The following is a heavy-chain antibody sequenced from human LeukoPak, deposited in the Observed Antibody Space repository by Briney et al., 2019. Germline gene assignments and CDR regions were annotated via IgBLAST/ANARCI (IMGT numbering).Heavy chain of an antibody. Sequence: GGSLRLSCAASGFTFNNYAMSWVRQAPGKGLEWVTGISDGGGITVYADSVKGRVTISRDNSKNTLYLQMNSLRAEDTTVYYCAKDAQGGSGSYSWGTFDYWGQGTLVTVSS. J-gene: IGHJ4*02. CDR2: ISDGGGIT. V-gene: IGHV3-23*01. D-gene: IGHD3-10*01. CDR1: GFTFNNYA. CDR3: AKDAQGGSGSYSWGTFDY.